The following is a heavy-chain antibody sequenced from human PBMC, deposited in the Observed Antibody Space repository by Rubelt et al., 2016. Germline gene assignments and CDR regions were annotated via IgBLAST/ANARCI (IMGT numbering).Heavy chain of an antibody. CDR1: GGSFSDYY. CDR3: ARGPLCSGTSSHYSFDY. Sequence: QVQLKQWGAGVLKPSETLSLTCAVYGGSFSDYYWSWIRQPPGQGLEWIADINHSGSTSYNPSLKSRVTISVDTSKNKFSLKLSSVNAADTAVYYCARGPLCSGTSSHYSFDYWGQGTLVTVSS. V-gene: IGHV4-34*01. J-gene: IGHJ4*02. CDR2: INHSGST. D-gene: IGHD2-2*01.